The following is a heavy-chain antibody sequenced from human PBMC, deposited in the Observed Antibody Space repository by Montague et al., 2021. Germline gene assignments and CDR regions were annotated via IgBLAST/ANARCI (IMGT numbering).Heavy chain of an antibody. V-gene: IGHV4-4*08. CDR1: GAPMRGYY. D-gene: IGHD2-21*01. CDR3: VRRDNMGGAFLDH. J-gene: IGHJ4*02. CDR2: IFGTGDT. Sequence: SETLSLTCNVSGAPMRGYYWSWIRQSPGEELEWIGYIFGTGDTTYNPSLSRRVTISIDTSKNRFFLELTSVTAADTAVYYCVRRDNMGGAFLDHWGQGRLVTVSS.